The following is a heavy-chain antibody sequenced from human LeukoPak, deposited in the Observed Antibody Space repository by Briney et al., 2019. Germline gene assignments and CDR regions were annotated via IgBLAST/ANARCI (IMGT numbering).Heavy chain of an antibody. CDR1: GFTFSSYA. V-gene: IGHV3-23*01. CDR2: IRGSGGST. CDR3: AKSVRRYYDSSGFDF. J-gene: IGHJ4*02. Sequence: GVSLRLSCAASGFTFSSYAMNWVRQAPGKGLEWVSGIRGSGGSTYYTDSVKGRFTISRDNSKNTVYLQMNSLRAEDTAVYYCAKSVRRYYDSSGFDFWGQGTLVTVSS. D-gene: IGHD3-22*01.